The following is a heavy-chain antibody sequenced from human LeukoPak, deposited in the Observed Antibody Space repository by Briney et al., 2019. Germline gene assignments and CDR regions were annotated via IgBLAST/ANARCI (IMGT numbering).Heavy chain of an antibody. J-gene: IGHJ6*03. Sequence: GASVKVSCKASGGTFSSYAISWVRQAPGQGLEWMGGIIPIFGTANYAQKFQGRVTITADESTSTAYMELSSLRSEDMAVYYCAREDLYYYYMDVWGKGTTVTVSS. CDR1: GGTFSSYA. CDR3: AREDLYYYYMDV. V-gene: IGHV1-69*13. CDR2: IIPIFGTA.